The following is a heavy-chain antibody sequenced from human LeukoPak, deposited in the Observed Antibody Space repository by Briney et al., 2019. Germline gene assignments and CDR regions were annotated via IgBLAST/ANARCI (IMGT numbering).Heavy chain of an antibody. V-gene: IGHV3-15*01. Sequence: PGGSLTLSCAASGSGFTFSEAWMTWVRQAPGKGLEWVGRIKRKSDSGTTDYAAPVKGRFTISRDDSKNTLYLQMNSLKTEDTAVYYCTTDLIYSSSWSLYGMDVWGQGTTVTVSS. D-gene: IGHD6-13*01. J-gene: IGHJ6*02. CDR3: TTDLIYSSSWSLYGMDV. CDR2: IKRKSDSGTT. CDR1: GSGFTFSEAW.